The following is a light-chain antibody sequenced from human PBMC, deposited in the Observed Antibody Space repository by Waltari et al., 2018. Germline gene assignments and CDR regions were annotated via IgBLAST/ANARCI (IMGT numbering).Light chain of an antibody. CDR2: SNN. Sequence: QSVLTQPPSASGTPGQRVTISCSGSNSNIGSNTVNWYQQLPGTAPKLLIYSNNPRPPGGPDRFSGSKSGTSASLAISGRQSEDEANYYCAAWDDSLYVLFGGGTKLTVL. J-gene: IGLJ2*01. V-gene: IGLV1-44*01. CDR1: NSNIGSNT. CDR3: AAWDDSLYVL.